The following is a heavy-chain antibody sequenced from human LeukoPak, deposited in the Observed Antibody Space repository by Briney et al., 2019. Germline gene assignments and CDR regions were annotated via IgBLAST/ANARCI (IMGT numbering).Heavy chain of an antibody. CDR2: ISSRGSIM. V-gene: IGHV3-48*03. J-gene: IGHJ4*02. CDR3: SGQYSSSSVVDY. Sequence: PGGSLRLSCAASGFSFSSYEMNWVRQAPGKGLEWVSYISSRGSIMYSADSVKGRFTISRDNAKSSLYLQMNSLRAEDTAIYYCSGQYSSSSVVDYWGQGTLVTVSS. CDR1: GFSFSSYE. D-gene: IGHD6-6*01.